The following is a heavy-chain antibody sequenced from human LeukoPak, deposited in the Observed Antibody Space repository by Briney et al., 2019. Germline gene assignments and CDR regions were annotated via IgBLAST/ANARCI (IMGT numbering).Heavy chain of an antibody. D-gene: IGHD7-27*01. J-gene: IGHJ1*01. CDR1: GDSVSSNSAA. V-gene: IGHV6-1*01. CDR2: TYYRSKWHN. Sequence: SQTLSLTCAISGDSVSSNSAAWNWIRQSPSRGLEWLGRTYYRSKWHNQYAVSVKSRITINPDTSKNQFSLQLNSVTPEDTAVYYCASWGHDSARFQDWGQGTLVTVSS. CDR3: ASWGHDSARFQD.